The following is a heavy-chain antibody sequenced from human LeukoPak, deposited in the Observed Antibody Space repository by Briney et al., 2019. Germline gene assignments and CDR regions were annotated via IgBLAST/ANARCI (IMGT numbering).Heavy chain of an antibody. CDR2: ISGSGGST. Sequence: PGGSLRLSCAASGFTFSSYAMSWVCQAPGKGLEWVSAISGSGGSTHYADSVKGRLTISRDKSKNTLYLQMNSLGVEDTAVYYCARVVPAADYWGQGTLVTVSS. D-gene: IGHD2-2*01. CDR1: GFTFSSYA. CDR3: ARVVPAADY. J-gene: IGHJ4*02. V-gene: IGHV3-23*01.